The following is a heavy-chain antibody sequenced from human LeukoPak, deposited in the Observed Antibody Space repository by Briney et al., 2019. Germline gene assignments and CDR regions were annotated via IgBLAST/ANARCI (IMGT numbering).Heavy chain of an antibody. CDR2: ISTMSSTK. Sequence: PGGSLRLSCAASGFTFSSYDMNWVRQAPGKGLEWVSYISTMSSTKYYADSVKGRFTISRDNAKNSLYLQMNSLRDEDTAVYYCARGKIGYYYGDYDGYWGQGTLATVSS. CDR3: ARGKIGYYYGDYDGY. V-gene: IGHV3-48*02. J-gene: IGHJ4*02. CDR1: GFTFSSYD. D-gene: IGHD4-17*01.